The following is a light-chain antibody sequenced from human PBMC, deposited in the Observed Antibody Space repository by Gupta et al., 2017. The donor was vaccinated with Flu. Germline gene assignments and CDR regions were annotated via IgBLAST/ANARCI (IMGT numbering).Light chain of an antibody. CDR2: EVT. Sequence: QSALTQPASVSGSPGQSITISCTGTSSYVGRYNYVSWYQQHPGTAPKLMIYEVTNRPAGVSNRFSGSKSGHTASLTISGLQAEDEGDYYCGSYTSSGTLVFGGGTKLAVL. J-gene: IGLJ2*01. CDR1: SSYVGRYNY. CDR3: GSYTSSGTLV. V-gene: IGLV2-14*01.